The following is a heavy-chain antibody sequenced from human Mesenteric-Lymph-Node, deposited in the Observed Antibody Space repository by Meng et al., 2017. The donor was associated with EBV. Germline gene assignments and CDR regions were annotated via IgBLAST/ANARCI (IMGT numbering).Heavy chain of an antibody. CDR2: INTANGNT. J-gene: IGHJ5*02. Sequence: QVQLVQSGAEVKKPGASVKISCKASGYPFTSYLIHWVRQAPGQRLEWMGWINTANGNTKYSQKLQGRLTITRDTYASTVYMELTSLTSEDTAVYYCARGPNWFDTWGQGTLVTVSS. CDR3: ARGPNWFDT. CDR1: GYPFTSYL. V-gene: IGHV1-3*04.